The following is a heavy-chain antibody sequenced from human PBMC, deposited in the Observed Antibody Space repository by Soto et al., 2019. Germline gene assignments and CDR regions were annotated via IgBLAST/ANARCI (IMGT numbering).Heavy chain of an antibody. CDR2: ISGSGGST. V-gene: IGHV3-23*01. D-gene: IGHD4-17*01. CDR3: ATRDHGVNEFAAPYDGY. J-gene: IGHJ4*02. Sequence: GGSLRLSCAASGFTFSSYAMSWVRQAPGKGLEWVSAISGSGGSTYYADSVKGRFTISRDNSKNTLYLQMNSLRAEDTAVYYCATRDHGVNEFAAPYDGYWGQGTLVTVSS. CDR1: GFTFSSYA.